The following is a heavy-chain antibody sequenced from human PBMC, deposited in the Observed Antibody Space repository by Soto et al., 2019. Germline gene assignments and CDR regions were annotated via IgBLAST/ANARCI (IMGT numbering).Heavy chain of an antibody. Sequence: VASVKVSCKASGYTFTSYGISWVRQAPGQGLEWMGWISAYNGNTNYAQKLQGRVTMTTDTSTSTAYMELRSLRSDDTAVYYCALYYYDSSGPKESYYYYGMDVWGQGTTVTVSS. CDR1: GYTFTSYG. V-gene: IGHV1-18*01. CDR3: ALYYYDSSGPKESYYYYGMDV. J-gene: IGHJ6*02. CDR2: ISAYNGNT. D-gene: IGHD3-22*01.